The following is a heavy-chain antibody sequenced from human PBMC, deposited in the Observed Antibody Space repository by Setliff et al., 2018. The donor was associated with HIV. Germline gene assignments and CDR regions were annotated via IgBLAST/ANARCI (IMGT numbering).Heavy chain of an antibody. Sequence: WGSLRLSCVASGFTFSSYWMHWVRQVPGKGLMWVSHVNNDETITNYADSVKGRFTISRDNAKNTVYLQMNSLRPEDTAVYYCATLWMRGGYFDTWGQGTLVTVSS. J-gene: IGHJ4*02. D-gene: IGHD2-15*01. CDR1: GFTFSSYW. V-gene: IGHV3-74*01. CDR3: ATLWMRGGYFDT. CDR2: VNNDETIT.